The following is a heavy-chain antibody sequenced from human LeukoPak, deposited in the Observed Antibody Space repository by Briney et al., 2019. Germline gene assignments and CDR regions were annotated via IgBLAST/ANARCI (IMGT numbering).Heavy chain of an antibody. CDR1: GGSISSGGYY. J-gene: IGHJ4*02. Sequence: PSQTLSLTCTVSGGSISSGGYYWNWIRQHPEKGLEWIGYIFYTGSTYYNPPLKSRVTISVDTSKNQFSLKLSSVTAADTAVYYCARDPRREGIGVFDYWGQGTLVTVSS. D-gene: IGHD2-15*01. CDR3: ARDPRREGIGVFDY. V-gene: IGHV4-31*03. CDR2: IFYTGST.